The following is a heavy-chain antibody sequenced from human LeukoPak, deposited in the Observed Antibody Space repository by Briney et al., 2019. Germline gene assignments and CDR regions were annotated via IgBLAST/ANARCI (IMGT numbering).Heavy chain of an antibody. V-gene: IGHV3-53*01. CDR3: AREGDSSGPLHDAFDI. J-gene: IGHJ3*02. CDR1: GFTVSSNY. Sequence: GGSLRLSCAASGFTVSSNYMSWVRQAPGKGLEWVSVIYSGGSTYYADSVKGRFTISRDNSKNTLYLQMNSLRAEDTAVYYCAREGDSSGPLHDAFDIWGQGTMVTVSS. D-gene: IGHD3-22*01. CDR2: IYSGGST.